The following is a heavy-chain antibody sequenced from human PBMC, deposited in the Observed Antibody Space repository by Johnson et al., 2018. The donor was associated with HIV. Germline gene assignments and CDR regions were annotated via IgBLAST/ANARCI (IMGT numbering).Heavy chain of an antibody. CDR2: ISYDGSNK. CDR1: GFTFSSYG. Sequence: QVQLVESGGGVVQPGRSLRLSCAASGFTFSSYGMHWVRQAPGKGLEWVAVISYDGSNKYYADSVKGRFTISRDNSKDTLYIEMNSLRAEDTAVYYCARDYETIWGQGTMVTVSS. J-gene: IGHJ3*02. D-gene: IGHD3-16*01. CDR3: ARDYETI. V-gene: IGHV3-30*03.